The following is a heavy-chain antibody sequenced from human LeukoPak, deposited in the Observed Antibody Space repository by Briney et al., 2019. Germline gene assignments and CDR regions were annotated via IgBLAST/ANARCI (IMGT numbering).Heavy chain of an antibody. CDR3: ARGVGGIVVVVAATRDYYYYGMDV. J-gene: IGHJ6*02. CDR1: GGSISSYY. V-gene: IGHV4-59*01. D-gene: IGHD2-15*01. CDR2: IYYRGST. Sequence: SETLSLTCTVSGGSISSYYWSWIRQPPGKGLEWIGYIYYRGSTNYNPSLKSRVTISVDTSKNQFSLKLSSVTAADTAVYYCARGVGGIVVVVAATRDYYYYGMDVWGQGTTVTVSS.